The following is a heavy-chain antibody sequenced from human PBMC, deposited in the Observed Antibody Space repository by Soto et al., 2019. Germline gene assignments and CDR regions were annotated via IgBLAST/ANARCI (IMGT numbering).Heavy chain of an antibody. D-gene: IGHD2-15*01. V-gene: IGHV3-23*01. Sequence: EVQLLESGGGLVQPGGSLRLSCVASGFSFSTYAMTWVRQAPGKGLEWVSGISGNSGSTYYADSVKGRFTVSRDNSKNTVYLQMNSLRGDDTAVYYCAKVSVVVLAAGDWFDPWGQGTLVTVSS. CDR3: AKVSVVVLAAGDWFDP. J-gene: IGHJ5*02. CDR1: GFSFSTYA. CDR2: ISGNSGST.